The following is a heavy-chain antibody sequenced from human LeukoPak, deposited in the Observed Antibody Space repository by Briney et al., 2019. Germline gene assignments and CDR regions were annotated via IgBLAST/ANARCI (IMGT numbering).Heavy chain of an antibody. CDR2: IHTGGSA. J-gene: IGHJ6*02. D-gene: IGHD1-7*01. CDR1: GLSVRSNY. CDR3: ASSNWNSANYYCAMDV. V-gene: IGHV3-53*01. Sequence: GGSLRLSCAASGLSVRSNYLTWVRQAPGKGLEWVSVIHTGGSAYYADSVKGRFIISRDNSKNTLYLQINNLRAEDTAVYYCASSNWNSANYYCAMDVWGQGTTVIVSS.